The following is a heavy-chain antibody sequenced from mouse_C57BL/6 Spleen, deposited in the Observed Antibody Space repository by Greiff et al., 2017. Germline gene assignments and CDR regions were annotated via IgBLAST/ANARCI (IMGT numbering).Heavy chain of an antibody. CDR2: IHPNSGST. J-gene: IGHJ3*01. CDR3: ARWDIYDYDEAY. V-gene: IGHV1-64*01. Sequence: VQLQQPGAELVKPGASVKLSCKASGYTFTSYWMHWVKQRPGQGLEWIGMIHPNSGSTNYNEKFKSKATLTVDKSSSTAYMQLSSLTSEDSAVYYCARWDIYDYDEAYWGQGTLVTVSA. D-gene: IGHD2-4*01. CDR1: GYTFTSYW.